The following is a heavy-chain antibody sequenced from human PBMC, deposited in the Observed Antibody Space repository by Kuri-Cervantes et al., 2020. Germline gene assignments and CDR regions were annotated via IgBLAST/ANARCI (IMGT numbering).Heavy chain of an antibody. CDR2: ISIGSSTT. CDR1: GFTFSSYS. V-gene: IGHV3-48*02. CDR3: ARDAGYHYDRFDY. J-gene: IGHJ4*02. D-gene: IGHD3-16*01. Sequence: GGSLRLSCAAYGFTFSSYSLDWVRQAPGKGLEWVSYISIGSSTTRYADSVKGRFTISRDNAKNSLYLQMDSLRDEDTAVYYCARDAGYHYDRFDYWGQGTLVTVSS.